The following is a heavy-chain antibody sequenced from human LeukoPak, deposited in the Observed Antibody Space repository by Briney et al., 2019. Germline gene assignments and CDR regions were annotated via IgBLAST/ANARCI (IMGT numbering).Heavy chain of an antibody. J-gene: IGHJ4*02. CDR2: MNGDGSTI. V-gene: IGHV3-74*01. Sequence: GGSLRLSCAASGFTFSSYWMHWGRQAPGKGLVWVSRMNGDGSTINYADSVKGRFTISRDNAKNTLFLQMNSLRAEDTAVYYCARVGDYHFDSWGQGTLLTVSS. CDR1: GFTFSSYW. D-gene: IGHD3-10*01. CDR3: ARVGDYHFDS.